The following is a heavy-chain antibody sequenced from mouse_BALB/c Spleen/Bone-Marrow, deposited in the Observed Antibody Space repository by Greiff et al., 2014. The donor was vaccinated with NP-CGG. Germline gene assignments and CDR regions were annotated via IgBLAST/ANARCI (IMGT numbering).Heavy chain of an antibody. Sequence: EVMLVESGGGLVKPGGSLKLSCAASGFTFSSNGMSWVRQTPEKRLEWVATICGGGNYTYYPDSVKGRFTISRDNAKNNLYLQMSSLRSEDTALYYCARNYYGYDGYFDYWGQGTTLTVSS. CDR2: ICGGGNYT. J-gene: IGHJ2*01. CDR3: ARNYYGYDGYFDY. D-gene: IGHD2-2*01. V-gene: IGHV5-9-2*01. CDR1: GFTFSSNG.